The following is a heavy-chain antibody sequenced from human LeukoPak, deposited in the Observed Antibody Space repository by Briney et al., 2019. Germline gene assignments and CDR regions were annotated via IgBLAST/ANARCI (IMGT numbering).Heavy chain of an antibody. D-gene: IGHD6-6*01. CDR2: IYPGDSDT. CDR1: GYSFSSYW. V-gene: IGHV5-51*01. Sequence: GESLKISCKGSGYSFSSYWIGWVRQMPGKSLEWMGNIYPGDSDTRYSPSFQGQVTISADKSISTAYLQWSSLKASDTAMYYCARGYSSSSPSNWFDPWGQGTLVTVSS. J-gene: IGHJ5*02. CDR3: ARGYSSSSPSNWFDP.